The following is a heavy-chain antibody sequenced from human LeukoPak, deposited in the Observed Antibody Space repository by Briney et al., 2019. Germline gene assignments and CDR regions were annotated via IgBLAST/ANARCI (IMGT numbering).Heavy chain of an antibody. Sequence: GSLRLSCAASGFTFSSYAMSWVRQAPGKGLEWIGSIYYSGSTYYNPSLKSRVTISVDTSKNQFSLKLSSVTAADTAVYYCARVRITMIVVVNWGQGTLVTVSS. J-gene: IGHJ4*02. D-gene: IGHD3-22*01. CDR1: GFTFSSYA. CDR2: IYYSGST. V-gene: IGHV4-39*07. CDR3: ARVRITMIVVVN.